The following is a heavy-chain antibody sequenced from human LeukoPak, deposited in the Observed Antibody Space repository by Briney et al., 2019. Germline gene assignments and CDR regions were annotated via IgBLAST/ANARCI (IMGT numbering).Heavy chain of an antibody. D-gene: IGHD6-6*01. CDR3: ARGPHSSSLRNWFDP. CDR1: RGSISSGSYY. J-gene: IGHJ5*02. V-gene: IGHV4-61*02. CDR2: IYTSGST. Sequence: PSQTLSLTCTVSRGSISSGSYYWSWLRQPAGTGLEWIGRIYTSGSTNYNPSLKSRVTISVDTSKNQFSLKLSSVTAADTAVYYCARGPHSSSLRNWFDPWGQGTLVTVSS.